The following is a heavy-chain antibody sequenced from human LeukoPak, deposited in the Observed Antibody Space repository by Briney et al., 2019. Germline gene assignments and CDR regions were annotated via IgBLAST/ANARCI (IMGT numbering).Heavy chain of an antibody. V-gene: IGHV3-11*01. CDR3: ARVSMVRGVIPSPLDY. J-gene: IGHJ4*02. CDR1: GSTFSDYH. Sequence: GGSLRLSCAASGSTFSDYHMNWVRQAPGKGLEWVSYISSSGSTIYYADSVKGRFTISRDNAKNSLYLQMNSLRAEDTAVYYCARVSMVRGVIPSPLDYWGQGTLVTVSS. D-gene: IGHD3-10*01. CDR2: ISSSGSTI.